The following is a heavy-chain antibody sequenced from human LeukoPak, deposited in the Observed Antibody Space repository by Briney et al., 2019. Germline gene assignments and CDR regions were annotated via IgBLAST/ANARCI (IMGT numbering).Heavy chain of an antibody. CDR2: IYTSGST. CDR3: ARDRGSYSSSWYVGWFDP. CDR1: GGSISSYY. V-gene: IGHV4-4*07. J-gene: IGHJ5*02. Sequence: SETLSLTCTVSGGSISSYYWIWIRQPAGKGLEWIGRIYTSGSTNYNPSLKSRVTMSVDTSKNQFSLKLSSVTAADTAVYYCARDRGSYSSSWYVGWFDPWGQGTLVTVSS. D-gene: IGHD6-13*01.